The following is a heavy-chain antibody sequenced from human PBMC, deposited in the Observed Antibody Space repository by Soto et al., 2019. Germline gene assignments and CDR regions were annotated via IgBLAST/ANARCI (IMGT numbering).Heavy chain of an antibody. CDR1: GYTFTSYG. J-gene: IGHJ4*01. D-gene: IGHD6-13*01. CDR2: ISAYNGNT. CDR3: ARGSSSSCHDY. Sequence: QVQLVQSGAEVKKPGASVKVSCKASGYTFTSYGISWVRQAPGQGLEWMGWISAYNGNTNYAQKLKGMVSMTTDSSTGTADMELRRLRSDDTVGYYFARGSSSSCHDYWGHGTLCTVSS. V-gene: IGHV1-18*01.